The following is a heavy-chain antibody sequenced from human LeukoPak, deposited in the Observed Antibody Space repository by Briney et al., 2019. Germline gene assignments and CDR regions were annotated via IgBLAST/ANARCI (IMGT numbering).Heavy chain of an antibody. V-gene: IGHV4-59*01. CDR1: GGSISSYY. Sequence: SETLSLTCTVSGGSISSYYWSWIRQPPGKGLEWIGYIYYSGSTNYNPSLKSRVTISVDTSKNQFSLKLSSVTAADTAVYYCASGYIRRWFDPWGQGTLGTVSS. CDR3: ASGYIRRWFDP. J-gene: IGHJ5*02. D-gene: IGHD6-13*01. CDR2: IYYSGST.